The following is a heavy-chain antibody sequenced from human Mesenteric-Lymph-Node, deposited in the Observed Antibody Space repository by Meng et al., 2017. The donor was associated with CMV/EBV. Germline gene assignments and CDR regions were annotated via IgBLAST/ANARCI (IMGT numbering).Heavy chain of an antibody. J-gene: IGHJ3*02. V-gene: IGHV4-39*01. D-gene: IGHD3-22*01. CDR3: ARRYSYYDSSGHPGGAFDI. Sequence: SETLSLTCTVSGGSISSSSYYWGWIRQPPGKGLEWIGSIYYSGSTYYNPSLKSRVTISVDTSKNQFSLKLSSVTAADTAVYYCARRYSYYDSSGHPGGAFDIWGQGTMVTVSS. CDR1: GGSISSSSYY. CDR2: IYYSGST.